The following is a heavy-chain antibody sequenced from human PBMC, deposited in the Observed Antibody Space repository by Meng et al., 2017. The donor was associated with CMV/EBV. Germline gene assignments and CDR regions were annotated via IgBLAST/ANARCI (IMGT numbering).Heavy chain of an antibody. J-gene: IGHJ6*02. CDR2: IWYDGSIK. D-gene: IGHD6-13*01. CDR3: AKEQGSMRQQLAYYYYYGMDV. Sequence: GSRRLSGAASGFTFSSYGMHWVRQAPGKGLEWVAVIWYDGSIKYYADSVKGRFTISRDNSKNTLYLQMNSLRAEDTAVYYCAKEQGSMRQQLAYYYYYGMDVWGQGTTVTVSS. V-gene: IGHV3-33*06. CDR1: GFTFSSYG.